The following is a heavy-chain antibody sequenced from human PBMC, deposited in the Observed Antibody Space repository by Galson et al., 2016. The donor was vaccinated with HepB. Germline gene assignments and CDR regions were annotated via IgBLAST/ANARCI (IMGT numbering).Heavy chain of an antibody. CDR1: GFSISSYS. CDR2: ISTGSTTI. D-gene: IGHD2-21*01. J-gene: IGHJ3*02. Sequence: SLRLSCAASGFSISSYSMNWVRQAPGKGLEWVSYISTGSTTIYYADSVKGRFTISRDNAKNSLYLQMNSLRVEDTAVYYCARDPVGESLRAWGGFDIWGQGTKVTVSS. CDR3: ARDPVGESLRAWGGFDI. V-gene: IGHV3-48*01.